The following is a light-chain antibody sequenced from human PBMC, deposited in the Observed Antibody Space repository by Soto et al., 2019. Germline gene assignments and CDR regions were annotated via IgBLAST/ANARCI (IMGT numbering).Light chain of an antibody. CDR2: GAS. CDR1: QSVYKNF. J-gene: IGKJ4*01. CDR3: QQYVSSPPT. V-gene: IGKV3-20*01. Sequence: EIVLTQSPGTLSLSPGERATLSCRARQSVYKNFLAWYQQKPGQSPRLLIHGASNRATGIPDRFSGSGSGTHFSLPIDRLEPEDFAVYCCQQYVSSPPTFGGGTKVAIK.